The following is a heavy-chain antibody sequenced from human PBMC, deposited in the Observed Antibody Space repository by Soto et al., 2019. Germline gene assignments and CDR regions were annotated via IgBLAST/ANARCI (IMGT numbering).Heavy chain of an antibody. CDR1: GFTFTTYG. CDR2: ISAYNGNP. D-gene: IGHD3-22*01. Sequence: ASVKVSCKASGFTFTTYGISWVRRAPGQGLEWMGWISAYNGNPNYAQKFQGRVTMTTDTPTTTAYMDLRSLRSDDTAVYYCVRIMDYYDSSGYYYYFDFWGQGALVTVSS. V-gene: IGHV1-18*01. CDR3: VRIMDYYDSSGYYYYFDF. J-gene: IGHJ4*02.